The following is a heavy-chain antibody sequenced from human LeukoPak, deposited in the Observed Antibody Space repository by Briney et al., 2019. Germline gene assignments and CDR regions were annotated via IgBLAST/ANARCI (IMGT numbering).Heavy chain of an antibody. D-gene: IGHD6-13*01. CDR3: ASDRGREYSSSWYPYFFDY. Sequence: PSETLSLTCTVSGGSISSYYWSWIRQPPGKGLEWVGYIYYSGSTNYNPSLKSRVTISVDTSKTQFSLKLSSVTAADTAVYYCASDRGREYSSSWYPYFFDYWGQGTLVTVSS. J-gene: IGHJ4*02. CDR1: GGSISSYY. V-gene: IGHV4-59*01. CDR2: IYYSGST.